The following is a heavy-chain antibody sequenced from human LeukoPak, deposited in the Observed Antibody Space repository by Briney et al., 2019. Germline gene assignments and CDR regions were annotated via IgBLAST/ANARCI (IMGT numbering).Heavy chain of an antibody. CDR1: GYTFSSYW. D-gene: IGHD3-22*01. CDR3: ARDPYDSSWGLCYFDY. V-gene: IGHV3-7*04. J-gene: IGHJ4*02. Sequence: GGSLRLSCEASGYTFSSYWMNWVRQAPGQGLEWVANIKQDASDIYYVDSVKGRFTISRDNAKNSLYLQMNSLRAEDTAVYYCARDPYDSSWGLCYFDYWGQGNLVTVSS. CDR2: IKQDASDI.